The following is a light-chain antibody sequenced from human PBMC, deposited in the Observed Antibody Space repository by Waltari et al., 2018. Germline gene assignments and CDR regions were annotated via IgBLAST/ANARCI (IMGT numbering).Light chain of an antibody. CDR3: QQYNSYSPYT. Sequence: DIKMTQSPSTLSASVGDRVTITCRASQSISSWLAWYQQKPGKAPKLLIYKASSLESGVPSRFSGSGSGTEFTLTISSLQPDDFATYYCQQYNSYSPYTFGQGTKLGIK. V-gene: IGKV1-5*03. CDR1: QSISSW. J-gene: IGKJ2*01. CDR2: KAS.